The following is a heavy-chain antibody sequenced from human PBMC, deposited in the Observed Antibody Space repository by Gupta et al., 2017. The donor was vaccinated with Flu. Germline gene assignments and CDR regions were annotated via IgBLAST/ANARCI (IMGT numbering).Heavy chain of an antibody. D-gene: IGHD3-3*01. Sequence: EVQLLESGGGLVQPGGSLRLSCSAAGCTFTSYAMSWVRQAPGKGLEWVSTISSGGGNTYYADSVKGRFTITRDNSKNTLYVQMNSRRAEDTAVYYCASPDFWSGYYWVYWGQGTLVTVSS. J-gene: IGHJ4*02. V-gene: IGHV3-23*01. CDR3: ASPDFWSGYYWVY. CDR2: ISSGGGNT. CDR1: GCTFTSYA.